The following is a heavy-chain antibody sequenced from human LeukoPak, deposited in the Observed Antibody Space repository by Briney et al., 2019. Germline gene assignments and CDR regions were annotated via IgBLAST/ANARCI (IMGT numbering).Heavy chain of an antibody. CDR3: ARRVTIYYYMDV. D-gene: IGHD5-18*01. V-gene: IGHV4-34*01. Sequence: PSETLSLTCAVSSGSLSGYYASWIRQTPGKGLEWIGEINHSGSTNYNPSLKSRVTISVATSKKQFSLKLSAVAAADTAVYYCARRVTIYYYMDVWGKGTTVSVSS. CDR1: SGSLSGYY. CDR2: INHSGST. J-gene: IGHJ6*03.